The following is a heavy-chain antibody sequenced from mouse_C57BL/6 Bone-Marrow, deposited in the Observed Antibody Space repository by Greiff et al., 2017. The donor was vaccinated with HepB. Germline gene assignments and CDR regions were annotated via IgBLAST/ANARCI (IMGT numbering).Heavy chain of an antibody. CDR2: ISSGGSYT. D-gene: IGHD2-1*01. CDR3: ARNHGKGAY. V-gene: IGHV5-6*01. Sequence: EVQGVESGGDLVKPGGSLKLSCAASGFTFSSYGMSWVRQTPDKRLEWVATISSGGSYTYYPDSAKGRFTISRDNAKNTLYLQMSSLKSEDTAMYYCARNHGKGAYWGQGTLVTVSA. J-gene: IGHJ3*01. CDR1: GFTFSSYG.